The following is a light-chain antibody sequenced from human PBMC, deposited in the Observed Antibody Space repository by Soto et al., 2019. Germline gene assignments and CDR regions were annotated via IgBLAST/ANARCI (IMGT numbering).Light chain of an antibody. CDR1: QSVSSSY. CDR3: QHYSRSPLT. J-gene: IGKJ4*01. V-gene: IGKV3-20*01. Sequence: EIVLTQSPGTLSLSPGERATLSCRASQSVSSSYLAWYQQKPGQAPRLLIFGASTRATGIPDRFSGSGSGKDFTLTISRLEPEDFAVYYCQHYSRSPLTFGGGTKLEIK. CDR2: GAS.